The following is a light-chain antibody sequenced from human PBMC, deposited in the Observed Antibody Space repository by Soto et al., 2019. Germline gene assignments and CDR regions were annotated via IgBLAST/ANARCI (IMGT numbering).Light chain of an antibody. CDR2: EVN. CDR1: SSDVGGYNY. CDR3: SSYTSSSSFV. V-gene: IGLV2-14*01. Sequence: QSALTQPASVSGSPGQSITISCTGTSSDVGGYNYVSWYQQYPGKAPKLLIYEVNNRPSGVSNRFSASKSDNTASLTISGLQADDEADYYCSSYTSSSSFVFGTGTKLTVL. J-gene: IGLJ1*01.